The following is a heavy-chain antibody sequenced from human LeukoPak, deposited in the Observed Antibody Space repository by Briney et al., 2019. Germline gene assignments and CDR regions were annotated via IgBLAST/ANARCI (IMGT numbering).Heavy chain of an antibody. Sequence: SETLSLTCTVSGGSISSSSYYWGWIRQPPGKGLEWIGSIYYSGSTYYNPSLQRRVTISVDTSKNQFSLKLTSVTAADTAVYYCAELTQYYDILTGYYPAEYFQHWGQGTLVTISS. CDR2: IYYSGST. D-gene: IGHD3-9*01. CDR3: AELTQYYDILTGYYPAEYFQH. V-gene: IGHV4-39*01. CDR1: GGSISSSSYY. J-gene: IGHJ1*01.